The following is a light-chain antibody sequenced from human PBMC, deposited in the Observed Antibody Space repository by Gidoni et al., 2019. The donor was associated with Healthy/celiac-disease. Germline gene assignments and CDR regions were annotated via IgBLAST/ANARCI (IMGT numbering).Light chain of an antibody. CDR2: EVS. J-gene: IGLJ1*01. CDR1: SSDVGGYNY. CDR3: SSYTSSSTYV. V-gene: IGLV2-14*01. Sequence: QSALTQPASVSGSPGQSTTLSCTGTSSDVGGYNYVSWYQQHPGKAPKLMIYEVSNRPSGVSNRFSGSKSGNTASLTISGLQAEDEADYYCSSYTSSSTYVFGTGTKVTVL.